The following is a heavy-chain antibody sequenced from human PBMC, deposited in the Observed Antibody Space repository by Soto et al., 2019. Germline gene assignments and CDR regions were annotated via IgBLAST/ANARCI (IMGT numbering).Heavy chain of an antibody. V-gene: IGHV4-59*01. CDR2: IYYSGST. J-gene: IGHJ4*02. CDR1: TCTTSIYY. CDR3: ARAGAATLSDY. D-gene: IGHD2-15*01. Sequence: PETLSQNSNVSTCTTSIYYCSWIRQPPGKGLEWIGYIYYSGSTNYNPSLKSRVTISVDTSKNQFSLKLSSVTAADTAVYYCARAGAATLSDYWGQG.